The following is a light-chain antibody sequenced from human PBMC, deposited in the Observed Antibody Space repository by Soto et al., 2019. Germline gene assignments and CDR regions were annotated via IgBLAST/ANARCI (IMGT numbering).Light chain of an antibody. CDR3: QXXXSAPRT. Sequence: DIQMTQSPSSLSASVGDRXTITXXASQGISNYLAWYQQKPGKVPKLLIYAASTLQSGVPSRFSGSGSGTDFTLTISSLQPEXVATXXXQXXXSAPRTFGQGTKVEIK. J-gene: IGKJ1*01. CDR1: QGISNY. V-gene: IGKV1-27*01. CDR2: AAS.